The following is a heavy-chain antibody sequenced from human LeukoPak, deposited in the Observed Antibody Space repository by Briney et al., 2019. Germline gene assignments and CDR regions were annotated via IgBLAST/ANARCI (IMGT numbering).Heavy chain of an antibody. CDR3: ARERYYGSGRKTWGHYMDV. V-gene: IGHV4-34*01. CDR2: INHSVST. Sequence: PSETLSLTCAVYGGSFSGYYWSWIRQPPGKGLEWIGEINHSVSTNYNPSLKSRVTISVDTSKNQFSLKLSSVTAADTAVYYCARERYYGSGRKTWGHYMDVWGKGTTVTVSS. D-gene: IGHD3-10*01. CDR1: GGSFSGYY. J-gene: IGHJ6*03.